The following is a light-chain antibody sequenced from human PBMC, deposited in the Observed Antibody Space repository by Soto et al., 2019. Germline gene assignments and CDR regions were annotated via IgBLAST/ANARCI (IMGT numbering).Light chain of an antibody. J-gene: IGLJ2*01. Sequence: QSALTQPRSVSGSPGQSVTISCTGTSSDVGRFNYVSWYQHHPGKAPKLLIFDVTKRPSGVPDRFSGSKSGNTATLTISGVQADDEANYYCCSYAATFVIFGGGTKLTVL. CDR2: DVT. CDR1: SSDVGRFNY. V-gene: IGLV2-11*01. CDR3: CSYAATFVI.